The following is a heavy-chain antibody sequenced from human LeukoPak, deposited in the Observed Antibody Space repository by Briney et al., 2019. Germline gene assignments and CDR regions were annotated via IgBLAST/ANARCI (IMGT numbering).Heavy chain of an antibody. CDR1: GGSFSGYY. Sequence: TLSLTCAVYGGSFSGYYWSWIRQPPGKGLEWIGEINHSGSTNYNPSLKSRVTISVDTSKNQFSLKLSSVTAADTAVYYCARLKVVVVPAAMSYWGQGTLVTVSS. CDR2: INHSGST. J-gene: IGHJ4*02. CDR3: ARLKVVVVPAAMSY. V-gene: IGHV4-34*01. D-gene: IGHD2-2*01.